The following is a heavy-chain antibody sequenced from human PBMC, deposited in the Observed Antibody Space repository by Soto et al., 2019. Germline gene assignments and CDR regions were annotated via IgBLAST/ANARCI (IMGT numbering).Heavy chain of an antibody. J-gene: IGHJ6*02. CDR1: GGSISSGGYS. CDR2: IYHSGST. Sequence: SETLSLTCAVSGGSISSGGYSWSWIRQPPGKGLEWIGYIYHSGSTYYNPSLKSRVTISVDRSKNQFSLKLSSVTAADTAVYYCARAPSHAGTLGMDVWGQGTTVTGSS. V-gene: IGHV4-30-2*01. D-gene: IGHD1-1*01. CDR3: ARAPSHAGTLGMDV.